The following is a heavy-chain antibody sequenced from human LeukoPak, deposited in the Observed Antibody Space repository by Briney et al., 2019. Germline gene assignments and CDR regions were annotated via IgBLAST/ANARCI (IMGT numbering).Heavy chain of an antibody. J-gene: IGHJ5*02. V-gene: IGHV1-8*03. Sequence: ASVKVSCKASGYTFTSYDINWVRQATGQGLEWMGWMNPNSGNTGYAQKFQGRVTITRNTSISTAYMELSSLRSEDTAVYYCARGRGCSCGSCYGNWFDPWGQGTLVTVSS. D-gene: IGHD2-15*01. CDR3: ARGRGCSCGSCYGNWFDP. CDR2: MNPNSGNT. CDR1: GYTFTSYD.